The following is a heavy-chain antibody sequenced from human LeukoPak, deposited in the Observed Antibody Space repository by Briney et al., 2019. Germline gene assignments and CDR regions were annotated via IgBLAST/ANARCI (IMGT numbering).Heavy chain of an antibody. V-gene: IGHV4-34*01. CDR3: ARGKGKTWLQFVGLGP. D-gene: IGHD5-24*01. CDR2: INHSGST. CDR1: GGSFSGYY. J-gene: IGHJ5*02. Sequence: SETLSLTCAVYGGSFSGYYWSWIRQPPGKGLEWIGEINHSGSTNYSPSLKSRVTISVDTSKNQFSLKLSSVTAADTAVYYCARGKGKTWLQFVGLGPWGQGTLATVSS.